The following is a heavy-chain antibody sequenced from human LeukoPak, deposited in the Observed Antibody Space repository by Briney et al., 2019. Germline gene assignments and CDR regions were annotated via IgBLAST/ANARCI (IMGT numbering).Heavy chain of an antibody. CDR1: GFTFSSYA. D-gene: IGHD6-13*01. CDR2: ISGSGGST. J-gene: IGHJ4*02. V-gene: IGHV3-23*01. CDR3: ARPSRGYSSSWYYFDY. Sequence: GGSLRLSCAASGFTFSSYAMSWVRQAPGKGLEWVSAISGSGGSTYYADSVKGRFTISRDNAKNSLYLQMNSLRAEDTAVYYCARPSRGYSSSWYYFDYWGQGTLVTVSS.